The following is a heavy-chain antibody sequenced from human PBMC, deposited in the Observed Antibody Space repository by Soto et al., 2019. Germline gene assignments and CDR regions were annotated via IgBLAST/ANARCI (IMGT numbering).Heavy chain of an antibody. J-gene: IGHJ4*02. D-gene: IGHD2-15*01. CDR3: VREGCSGGTCYSGYNLGIVY. CDR2: IFYSGST. Sequence: SETLSLTCAVSGVSVGSTYYYWTWIRQPPGKGLEWIGYIFYSGSTNYNPSLKSRLTISADTSKNQFSLNLRSVTAADTAVYYCVREGCSGGTCYSGYNLGIVYWGPGILVTVSS. V-gene: IGHV4-61*01. CDR1: GVSVGSTYYY.